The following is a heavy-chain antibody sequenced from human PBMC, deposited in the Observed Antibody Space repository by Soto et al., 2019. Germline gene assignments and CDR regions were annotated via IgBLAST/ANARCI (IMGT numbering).Heavy chain of an antibody. D-gene: IGHD3-3*01. CDR3: ARRRGTTIFGVAFNWFDP. V-gene: IGHV2-5*01. CDR1: GFSLSTSGVG. J-gene: IGHJ5*02. Sequence: QITLKESGPPLVKPTQTLTLTCTFSGFSLSTSGVGVGWIRQAPGKALEWLALIYWNDDIRYSPSLKSRLTITKDTSTNQVVLTMTNMDPADTGTYYCARRRGTTIFGVAFNWFDPWGQGTLVTVSS. CDR2: IYWNDDI.